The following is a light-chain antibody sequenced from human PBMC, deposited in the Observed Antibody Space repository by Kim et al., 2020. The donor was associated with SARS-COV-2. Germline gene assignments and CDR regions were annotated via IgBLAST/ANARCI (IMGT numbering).Light chain of an antibody. CDR3: AAWDDSLKGPV. Sequence: QSVLTQPPSASGTPGQRVTISCSGSSSNIGSNTVNWYQHLPGTAPKFLIYSNNRRPSGVPDRFSGSKSGTSASLAISGLQSDDEAVYFCAAWDDSLKGPVFGGETQLTVL. V-gene: IGLV1-44*01. CDR1: SSNIGSNT. J-gene: IGLJ2*01. CDR2: SNN.